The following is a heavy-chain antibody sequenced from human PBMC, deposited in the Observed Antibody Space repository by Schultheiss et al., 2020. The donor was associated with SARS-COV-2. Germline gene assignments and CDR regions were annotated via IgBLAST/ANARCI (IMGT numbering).Heavy chain of an antibody. V-gene: IGHV1-69*04. J-gene: IGHJ6*02. CDR1: GGTFSSYA. CDR2: IIPILGIA. CDR3: ARAPMVRGVNEGKGGDYYYYGMDV. Sequence: SVKVSCKASGGTFSSYAISWVRQAPGQGLEWMGRIIPILGIANYAQKFQGRVTITADKSTSTAYMELSSLRSEDTAVYYCARAPMVRGVNEGKGGDYYYYGMDVWGQGTTVTVSS. D-gene: IGHD3-10*01.